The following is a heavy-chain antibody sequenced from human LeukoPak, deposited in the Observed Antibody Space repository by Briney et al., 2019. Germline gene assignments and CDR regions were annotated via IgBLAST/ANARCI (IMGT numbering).Heavy chain of an antibody. V-gene: IGHV3-20*04. CDR2: INWSGGST. D-gene: IGHD2-2*01. Sequence: GGSLRLSCTASGFAFDEHGMSWVRQVPGKGLEWVPGINWSGGSTGNADPLRGRFTISRDNAKNSLYLQMDSLRAEDTALYYCARAPITSPFYFDYWGQGTLVTVSS. CDR1: GFAFDEHG. CDR3: ARAPITSPFYFDY. J-gene: IGHJ4*02.